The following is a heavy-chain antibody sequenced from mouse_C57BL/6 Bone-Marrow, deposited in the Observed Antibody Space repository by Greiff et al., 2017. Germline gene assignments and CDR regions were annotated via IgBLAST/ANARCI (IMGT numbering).Heavy chain of an antibody. Sequence: QVQLKQSGAELARPGASVKLSCKASGYTFTSYGISWVKQRTGQGLEWIGEIYPRSGNTYYNEKLKGKATLTADKSYSTVYLELRSLTSEDSAVYFCARDYGHYEFSYWGQGTLVTVSA. J-gene: IGHJ3*01. D-gene: IGHD2-1*01. V-gene: IGHV1-81*01. CDR2: IYPRSGNT. CDR1: GYTFTSYG. CDR3: ARDYGHYEFSY.